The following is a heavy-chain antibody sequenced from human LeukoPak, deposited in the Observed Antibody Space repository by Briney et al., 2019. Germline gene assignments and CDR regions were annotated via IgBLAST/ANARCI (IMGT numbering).Heavy chain of an antibody. CDR2: ISYDGSNK. V-gene: IGHV3-30-3*01. J-gene: IGHJ3*02. D-gene: IGHD2-21*01. Sequence: PGRSLRLSCAASGFTFSSYAMHWVRQAPGKGLEWVAVISYDGSNKYYADSVKGRFTISRDNSKNTLYLQMNSLRAEDTAVYYCAKGVIRWAFDIWGQGTMVTVSS. CDR1: GFTFSSYA. CDR3: AKGVIRWAFDI.